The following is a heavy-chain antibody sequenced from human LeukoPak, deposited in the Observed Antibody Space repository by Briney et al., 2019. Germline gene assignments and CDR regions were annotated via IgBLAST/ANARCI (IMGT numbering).Heavy chain of an antibody. V-gene: IGHV4-31*03. D-gene: IGHD6-19*01. Sequence: PSETLSLTCSVFGGSISSGSHFWSWNRQLPGKGLEWLGYVDYSGTIYYNSSLEGRLTLSVDTSNNQFSLDLRSMTAADTAVYYCARGRLARIPYFDTWGQGALVAVSS. CDR1: GGSISSGSHF. CDR3: ARGRLARIPYFDT. J-gene: IGHJ4*02. CDR2: VDYSGTI.